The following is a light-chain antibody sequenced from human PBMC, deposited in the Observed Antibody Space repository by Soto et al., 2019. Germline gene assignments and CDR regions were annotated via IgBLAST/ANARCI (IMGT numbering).Light chain of an antibody. Sequence: EIVLTPSPGTLSLSQGEGATLSCRASQSTSSMYVAWHQQKPGQAPRLLIYGASSRATGVPDRFSGSGSETDFTLTITRLEPEDFAVYYCPHFGRTFGQGTRLEIK. CDR3: PHFGRT. CDR2: GAS. V-gene: IGKV3-20*01. CDR1: QSTSSMY. J-gene: IGKJ5*01.